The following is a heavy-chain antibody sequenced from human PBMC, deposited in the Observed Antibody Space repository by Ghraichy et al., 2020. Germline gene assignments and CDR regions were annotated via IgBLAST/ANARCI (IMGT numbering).Heavy chain of an antibody. V-gene: IGHV1-18*04. CDR1: GYTFTSHG. CDR3: ASQGYYGSGSYFEDAFDI. Sequence: ASVKVSCKASGYTFTSHGISWVRQAPGQGLEWMGWISAYNGNTNYAQKLQGRVTMTTDTSTSTAYMELRSLRSDDTAVYYCASQGYYGSGSYFEDAFDIWGQGTMVTVSA. D-gene: IGHD3-10*01. CDR2: ISAYNGNT. J-gene: IGHJ3*02.